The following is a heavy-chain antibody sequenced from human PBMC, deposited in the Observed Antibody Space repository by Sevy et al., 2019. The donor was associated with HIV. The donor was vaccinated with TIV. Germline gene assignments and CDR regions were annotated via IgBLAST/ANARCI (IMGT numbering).Heavy chain of an antibody. D-gene: IGHD2-21*01. CDR2: ISYSGST. V-gene: IGHV4-31*03. Sequence: SETLSLTCSVSGVSITSDNYYWSWIRQHPGKGLEWIGYISYSGSTYYNPSLKSRVTTSVETSKNQISLKLSSVTAADTAVYYCAREVAIPHYSWFDPWGQGTLVTVSS. CDR1: GVSITSDNYY. J-gene: IGHJ5*02. CDR3: AREVAIPHYSWFDP.